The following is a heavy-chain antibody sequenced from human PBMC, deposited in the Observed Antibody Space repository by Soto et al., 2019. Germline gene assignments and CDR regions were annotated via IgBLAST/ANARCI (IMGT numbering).Heavy chain of an antibody. CDR1: GGSISSSSYY. CDR2: IYYSGNT. CDR3: AREVARDYRLDV. Sequence: PSETLSLTCTVSGGSISSSSYYWGWIRQPPGKGLEWIGSIYYSGNTYYNPSLKSRVTISVDMSKNQFSLKLSSVTAADTAVYYCAREVARDYRLDVWGQGTTVTVSS. D-gene: IGHD3-10*01. V-gene: IGHV4-39*07. J-gene: IGHJ6*02.